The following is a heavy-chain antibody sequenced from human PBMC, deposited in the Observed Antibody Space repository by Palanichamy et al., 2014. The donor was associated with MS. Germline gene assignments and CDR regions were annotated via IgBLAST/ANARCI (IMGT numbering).Heavy chain of an antibody. D-gene: IGHD6-13*01. Sequence: EVQLVESGGGLVQPGGSLRLSCAASGLTFTSYAMHWVRQAPGKGLEYVSAISSNGGATYYANSVKGRFTISRDNSKNTLYLQMGSLRVEDMAVYYCARAGYSSSWYGYYFDYWGQGALVTVSS. CDR1: GLTFTSYA. CDR3: ARAGYSSSWYGYYFDY. J-gene: IGHJ4*02. V-gene: IGHV3-64*01. CDR2: ISSNGGAT.